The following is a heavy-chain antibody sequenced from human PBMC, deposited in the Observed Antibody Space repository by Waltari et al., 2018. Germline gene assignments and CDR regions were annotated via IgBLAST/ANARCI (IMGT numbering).Heavy chain of an antibody. CDR1: GFTFDDYA. CDR3: AKDINAAAAGTAFDI. J-gene: IGHJ3*02. CDR2: ISWNSGSI. D-gene: IGHD6-13*01. Sequence: EVQLVESGGGLVQPGRSLRLSCAASGFTFDDYAMHWARQAPGKGLEWVSGISWNSGSIGYADSVKGRFTISRDNAKNSLYLQMNSLRAEDTALYYCAKDINAAAAGTAFDIWGQGTMVTVSS. V-gene: IGHV3-9*01.